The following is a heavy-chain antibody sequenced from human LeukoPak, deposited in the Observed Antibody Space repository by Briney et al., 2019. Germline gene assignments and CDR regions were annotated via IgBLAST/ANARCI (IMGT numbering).Heavy chain of an antibody. J-gene: IGHJ4*02. CDR2: ISYDGSNK. CDR1: GFTFSSYA. V-gene: IGHV3-30*14. Sequence: PGGPLRLSCAASGFTFSSYAMHWVRQAPGKGLEWVAVISYDGSNKYYADSVKGRFTISRDNSKNTLYLQMNSLRGEDTAVYYCVRGSTSYDYWGQGTLVTVPS. D-gene: IGHD2-2*01. CDR3: VRGSTSYDY.